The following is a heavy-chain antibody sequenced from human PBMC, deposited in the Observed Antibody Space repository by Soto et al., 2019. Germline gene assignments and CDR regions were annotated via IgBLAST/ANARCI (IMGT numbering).Heavy chain of an antibody. CDR3: ATHSHYDFWSGYSYWFDY. CDR1: GFTFSSYA. D-gene: IGHD3-3*01. J-gene: IGHJ4*02. Sequence: EVQLLESGGGLVQPGGSLRLSCAASGFTFSSYAMSWVRQAPGKGLEWVSAISGSGGSTYYADSVKGRFTISRDNSKNTLYLQMNSLRAEDTAVYYCATHSHYDFWSGYSYWFDYWGQGTLVTVSS. CDR2: ISGSGGST. V-gene: IGHV3-23*01.